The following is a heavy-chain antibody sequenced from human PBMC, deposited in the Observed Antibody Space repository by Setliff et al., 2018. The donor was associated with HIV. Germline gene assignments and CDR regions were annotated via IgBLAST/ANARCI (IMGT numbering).Heavy chain of an antibody. D-gene: IGHD6-13*01. V-gene: IGHV3-23*01. J-gene: IGHJ4*02. Sequence: GGSLRLSCVASGFTFGDYAMSWVRQAPGKGLEWVSTIIASGGTTYYADSVKGRFTISRDNSKNTLWLQMNSLRAEDTAVYYCAKARGAAAGSVNYWGQGTLVTVSS. CDR2: IIASGGTT. CDR1: GFTFGDYA. CDR3: AKARGAAAGSVNY.